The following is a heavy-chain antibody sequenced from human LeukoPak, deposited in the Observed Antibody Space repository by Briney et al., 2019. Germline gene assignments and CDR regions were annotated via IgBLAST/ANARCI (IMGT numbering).Heavy chain of an antibody. V-gene: IGHV3-7*01. CDR2: IKQDGSEK. CDR3: ARDSISSSWSYYYYYYMDV. CDR1: GFTFSSYW. J-gene: IGHJ6*03. Sequence: GGSLRLSCAASGFTFSSYWMSWVRQAPGKGLEWVANIKQDGSEKYYVDSVKGRFTISRDNAKNSLYLQMNSLRAEDTAVYYCARDSISSSWSYYYYYYMDVWGKGTTVTVSS. D-gene: IGHD6-13*01.